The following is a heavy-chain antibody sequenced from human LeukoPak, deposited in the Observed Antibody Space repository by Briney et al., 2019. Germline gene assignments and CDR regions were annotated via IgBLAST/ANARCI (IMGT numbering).Heavy chain of an antibody. CDR3: ARRSYNSPFRY. J-gene: IGHJ4*02. D-gene: IGHD5-24*01. Sequence: SETLSLTCAVYGGSFSGYYWSWIRQPPGKGLEWIGEINHSGSTNYNPSLKSRVTISVDTSKNHFSLNLWSVTAADTAVYYCARRSYNSPFRYWGQGTPVTVSS. V-gene: IGHV4-34*01. CDR2: INHSGST. CDR1: GGSFSGYY.